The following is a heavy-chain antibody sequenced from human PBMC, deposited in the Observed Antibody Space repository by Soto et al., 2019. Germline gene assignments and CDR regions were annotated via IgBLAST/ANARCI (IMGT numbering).Heavy chain of an antibody. V-gene: IGHV3-74*01. D-gene: IGHD2-15*01. J-gene: IGHJ6*03. Sequence: GGSLRLSCAASGFTFSSYWMHWVRQAPGKGLVWVSRINSDGSSTSYADSVKGRFTISRDNAKNTLYLQMNSLRAEDTAVYYCARGTPGLGHYYYMDVWGKGTTVTVSS. CDR3: ARGTPGLGHYYYMDV. CDR2: INSDGSST. CDR1: GFTFSSYW.